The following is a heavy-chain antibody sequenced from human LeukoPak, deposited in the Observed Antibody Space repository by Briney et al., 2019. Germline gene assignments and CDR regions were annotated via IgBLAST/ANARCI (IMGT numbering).Heavy chain of an antibody. CDR3: ARGYCSGGSCPARIDP. J-gene: IGHJ5*02. V-gene: IGHV1-2*02. D-gene: IGHD2-15*01. CDR2: INPNSGGT. Sequence: GASVKVSCKASGYTFTGYYMHWVRQAPGQGLVWMGWINPNSGGTNYAQKFQGRVTMTRDTSISTAYMELSRLRSDDTAVYYCARGYCSGGSCPARIDPWGQGTLVTVSS. CDR1: GYTFTGYY.